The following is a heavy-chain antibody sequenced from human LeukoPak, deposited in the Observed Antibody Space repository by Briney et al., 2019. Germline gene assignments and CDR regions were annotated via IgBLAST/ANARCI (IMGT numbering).Heavy chain of an antibody. V-gene: IGHV3-23*01. CDR1: GFTFSSYA. J-gene: IGHJ4*02. Sequence: GGSLRLSCAASGFTFSSYAMSWVRQAPGKGLEWVSAISGSGGSTYYADSVKGRFTISRDNSKNTLYLQMNSLRAEGTAVYYSAKVGLYSSSWYVGEVDYWGQGTLVTVSS. D-gene: IGHD6-13*01. CDR3: AKVGLYSSSWYVGEVDY. CDR2: ISGSGGST.